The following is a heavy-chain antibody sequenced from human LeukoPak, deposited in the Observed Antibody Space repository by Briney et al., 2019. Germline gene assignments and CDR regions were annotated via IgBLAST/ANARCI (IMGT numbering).Heavy chain of an antibody. Sequence: GGSLTLSCAASGFTVSSNYMNWVRRAPGKGLEWVSLIYGGGSTNYADPPKGRFTISRDSSKNTLYLQMNSLRVEDTAVYYCAKGPRPGSSGYPNLDYWGQGTLVTVSS. CDR2: IYGGGST. V-gene: IGHV3-53*01. CDR1: GFTVSSNY. CDR3: AKGPRPGSSGYPNLDY. J-gene: IGHJ4*02. D-gene: IGHD3-22*01.